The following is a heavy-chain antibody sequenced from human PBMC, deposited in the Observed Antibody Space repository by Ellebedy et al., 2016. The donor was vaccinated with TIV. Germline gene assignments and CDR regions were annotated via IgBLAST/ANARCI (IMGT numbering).Heavy chain of an antibody. J-gene: IGHJ4*02. CDR2: IKQDGSEK. Sequence: GESLKISXAASGFTFRNYWMNWVRQAPGKGLEWVANIKQDGSEKKYADSVKGRFTISRDNAKNSLYLQMNSLRAEDTAVYYCARTTMLRGVIISPIILFDYWGQGTLVTVSS. CDR1: GFTFRNYW. D-gene: IGHD3-10*01. V-gene: IGHV3-7*01. CDR3: ARTTMLRGVIISPIILFDY.